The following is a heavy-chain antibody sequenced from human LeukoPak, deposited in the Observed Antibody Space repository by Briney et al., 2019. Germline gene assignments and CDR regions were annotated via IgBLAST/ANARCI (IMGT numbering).Heavy chain of an antibody. V-gene: IGHV1-46*01. D-gene: IGHD3-9*01. J-gene: IGHJ4*02. CDR2: INPTGGST. CDR3: ARDLSDDILPDY. Sequence: ASVKVSCKASGYSFTSYYMHWVRQAPGQGLEWMGLINPTGGSTGYAQKFQGRVTMTRDMSTSTDYMELSSLRSEDTAVYYCARDLSDDILPDYWGQGTLVTVSS. CDR1: GYSFTSYY.